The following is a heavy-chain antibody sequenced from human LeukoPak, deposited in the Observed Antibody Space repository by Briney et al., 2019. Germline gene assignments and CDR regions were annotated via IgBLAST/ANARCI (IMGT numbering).Heavy chain of an antibody. J-gene: IGHJ6*02. D-gene: IGHD2-15*01. Sequence: MXWXRQAPGXGREWVGFIRSKAYGGTTEYAASVKGRFTISRDDSKSIAYLQMNSLKTEDTAVYYCTVGGCSGGSCYEPRYYYYGMDVWGQGTTVTVSS. CDR2: IRSKAYGGTT. CDR3: TVGGCSGGSCYEPRYYYYGMDV. V-gene: IGHV3-49*02.